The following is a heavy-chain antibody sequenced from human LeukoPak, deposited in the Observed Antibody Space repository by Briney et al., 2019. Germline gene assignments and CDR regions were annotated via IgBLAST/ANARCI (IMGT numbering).Heavy chain of an antibody. J-gene: IGHJ3*02. V-gene: IGHV3-23*01. CDR1: GFTFNYAW. Sequence: GGSLRLSCEASGFTFNYAWMSWVRQAPGKGLEWVSAISGSGGSTYYADSVKGRFTISRDNSKNTLYLQMNSLRAEDTAVYYCAKAFYDILTGYYVDAFDIWGQGTMVTVSS. D-gene: IGHD3-9*01. CDR2: ISGSGGST. CDR3: AKAFYDILTGYYVDAFDI.